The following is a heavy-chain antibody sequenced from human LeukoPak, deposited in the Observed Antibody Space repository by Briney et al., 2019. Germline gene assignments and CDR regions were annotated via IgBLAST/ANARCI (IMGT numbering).Heavy chain of an antibody. V-gene: IGHV3-21*01. CDR2: ISSSSSDI. J-gene: IGHJ4*02. Sequence: PGGSLRLSCAASGFTFSSYSMNWVRQAPGKGLEWVSSISSSSSDIYYADSVKGRFTISRDNANNSLYLQMNSLRAEDTAVYYCARAGEDDFWSGYASRDFDYWGQGTLVTVSS. CDR1: GFTFSSYS. CDR3: ARAGEDDFWSGYASRDFDY. D-gene: IGHD3-3*01.